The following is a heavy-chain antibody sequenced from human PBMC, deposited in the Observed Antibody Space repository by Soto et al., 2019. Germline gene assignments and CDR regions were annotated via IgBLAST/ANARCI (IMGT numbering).Heavy chain of an antibody. Sequence: GGSLRLSCAASGFTFSSYWMSWVRQAPGKGLEWVANIKQDGSEKYYVDSVKGRFTISRDNAKNSLYLQMNSLRAEDTAVYYCARVPVDWWPTPNYYYYMDVWGKGTTVTVSS. V-gene: IGHV3-7*01. CDR3: ARVPVDWWPTPNYYYYMDV. D-gene: IGHD2-15*01. J-gene: IGHJ6*03. CDR1: GFTFSSYW. CDR2: IKQDGSEK.